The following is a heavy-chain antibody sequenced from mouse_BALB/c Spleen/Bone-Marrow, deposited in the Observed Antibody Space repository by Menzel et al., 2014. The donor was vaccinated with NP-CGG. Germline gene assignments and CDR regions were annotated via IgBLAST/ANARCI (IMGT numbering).Heavy chain of an antibody. Sequence: DVHLVEPGGGLVQPGGSRKLSCAASGFTFSSFGMHWVRQAPEKGLEWVAYISSGSSTIFYADTVKGRFTVSRDNPKNTLFLQMTSLRSEDTAMYFCTRGGNWDDFDSWGQGTTLTVSS. D-gene: IGHD4-1*01. V-gene: IGHV5-17*02. J-gene: IGHJ2*01. CDR1: GFTFSSFG. CDR3: TRGGNWDDFDS. CDR2: ISSGSSTI.